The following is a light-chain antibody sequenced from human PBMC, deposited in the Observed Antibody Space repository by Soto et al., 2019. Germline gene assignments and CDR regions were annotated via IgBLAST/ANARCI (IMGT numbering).Light chain of an antibody. CDR1: RSDVGDYHY. CDR2: EVS. CDR3: CSYAGTYTVV. V-gene: IGLV2-11*01. J-gene: IGLJ2*01. Sequence: QSVLTQPRSVSGSPGQSVTISCTGTRSDVGDYHYVSWYQQHPGKAPKFIIYEVSKRPSGVPDRFSGSNSGNTASLAISGLQAENDADYYCCSYAGTYTVVFGGGTKLTVL.